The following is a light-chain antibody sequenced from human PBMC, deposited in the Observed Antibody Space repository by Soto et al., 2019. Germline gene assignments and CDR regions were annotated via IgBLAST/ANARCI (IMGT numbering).Light chain of an antibody. J-gene: IGKJ2*01. CDR1: HFISNF. CDR2: SAT. Sequence: DIQMTQSPSSLSASAGDSVTITCRASHFISNFLAWYHLRPGKPPRLLIYSATTLHSGVPSRFRGSGVGTDFTLTISGLQPEDAGTYYCQSCRNVPNIFAQGTRVE. CDR3: QSCRNVPNI. V-gene: IGKV1-27*01.